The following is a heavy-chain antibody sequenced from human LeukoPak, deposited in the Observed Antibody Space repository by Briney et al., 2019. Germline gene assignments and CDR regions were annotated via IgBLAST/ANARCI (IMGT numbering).Heavy chain of an antibody. CDR1: GFTFSSYE. CDR3: ARADYSNYKYYFDY. D-gene: IGHD4-11*01. J-gene: IGHJ4*02. CDR2: ISNSGSTI. Sequence: GGSLRLSCAASGFTFSSYEMNWVRQAPGKGLEWVSYISNSGSTIYYTDSVKGRSTISRDNAKNSLYLQMNSLRAEDTAVYYCARADYSNYKYYFDYWGQGTLVTVSS. V-gene: IGHV3-48*03.